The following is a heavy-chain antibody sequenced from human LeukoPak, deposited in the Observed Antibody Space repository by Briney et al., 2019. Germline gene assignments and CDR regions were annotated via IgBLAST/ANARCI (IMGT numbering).Heavy chain of an antibody. D-gene: IGHD2-21*02. CDR2: IYYSGNT. Sequence: PSETLSLTCTVSGGSISSGDYYWSWLRQPPGKGLEWIGYIYYSGNTYYNPSLKSRVTISVDTSKNQFSLKLSSVTAADTAVYYCARRPCGDDCYSNWYFDLWGRGTLVTVSS. J-gene: IGHJ2*01. V-gene: IGHV4-30-4*01. CDR3: ARRPCGDDCYSNWYFDL. CDR1: GGSISSGDYY.